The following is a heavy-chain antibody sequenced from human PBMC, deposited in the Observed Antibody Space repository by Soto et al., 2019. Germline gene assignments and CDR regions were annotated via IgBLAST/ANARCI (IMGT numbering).Heavy chain of an antibody. CDR2: ISAYNGNT. Sequence: QVQLVQSGAEVKKPGASVKVSCKASGYTFTSYGISWVRQAPGQGLEWMGWISAYNGNTNYAQKLQGRVTMTTDTSTSTAYMELRSLRSDDTAVYYCVRPYYGDYPHYNWFDPWGQGTLVTVSS. CDR1: GYTFTSYG. J-gene: IGHJ5*02. CDR3: VRPYYGDYPHYNWFDP. V-gene: IGHV1-18*01. D-gene: IGHD4-17*01.